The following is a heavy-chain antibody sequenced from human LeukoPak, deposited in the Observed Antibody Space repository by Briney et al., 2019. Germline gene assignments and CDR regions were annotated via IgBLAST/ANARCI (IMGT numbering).Heavy chain of an antibody. Sequence: SETLSLTCTVSGYSIGNGYHWGWIRQAPGKGLEWIGSIYPTGNTYYNPSLKSRVTISMDTSNNQVSLTLTSVTAADTAVYYCVRGGSTTTYHYFYYMDFWGKGTTVTVSS. D-gene: IGHD2/OR15-2a*01. V-gene: IGHV4-38-2*02. CDR1: GYSIGNGYH. J-gene: IGHJ6*03. CDR3: VRGGSTTTYHYFYYMDF. CDR2: IYPTGNT.